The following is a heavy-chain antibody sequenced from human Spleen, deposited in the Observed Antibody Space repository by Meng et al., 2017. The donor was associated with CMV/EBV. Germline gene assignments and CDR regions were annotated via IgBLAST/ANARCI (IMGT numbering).Heavy chain of an antibody. D-gene: IGHD6-6*01. V-gene: IGHV3-48*04. Sequence: LSLTCAASGFTFSNYNMNWVRQAPGKGLEWLSYISSRGSTIFYADSVKGRFTISRDNAKNSLYLQMNSLRAEDTAVYYCSREYHGKIAALPYWGQGTLVTVSS. J-gene: IGHJ4*02. CDR1: GFTFSNYN. CDR2: ISSRGSTI. CDR3: SREYHGKIAALPY.